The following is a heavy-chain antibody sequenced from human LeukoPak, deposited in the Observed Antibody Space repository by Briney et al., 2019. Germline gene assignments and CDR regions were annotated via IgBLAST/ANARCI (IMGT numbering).Heavy chain of an antibody. J-gene: IGHJ4*02. CDR2: INHSGST. CDR3: ARGWRHDY. Sequence: SETLSLTCAVYGGSFSGYYWSWIRQPPGKGLEWIGEINHSGSTNYNPSLKSRVTISVDTSKNQFSLKLSSVTAADTAVYYCARGWRHDYWGQGTLVTVSS. D-gene: IGHD5-12*01. V-gene: IGHV4-34*01. CDR1: GGSFSGYY.